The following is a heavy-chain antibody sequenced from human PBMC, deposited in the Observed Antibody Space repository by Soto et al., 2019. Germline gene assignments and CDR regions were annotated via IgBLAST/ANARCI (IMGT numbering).Heavy chain of an antibody. CDR1: GFTFSSYS. J-gene: IGHJ3*02. CDR3: ASFMVRGAKADAFDI. Sequence: GGSLRLSCAASGFTFSSYSMNWVRQAPGKGLEWVSSISSSSSYIYYADSVKGRFTIPRDNAKNSLYLQMNSLRAEDTAVYYCASFMVRGAKADAFDIWGQGTMVTVSS. CDR2: ISSSSSYI. V-gene: IGHV3-21*01. D-gene: IGHD3-10*01.